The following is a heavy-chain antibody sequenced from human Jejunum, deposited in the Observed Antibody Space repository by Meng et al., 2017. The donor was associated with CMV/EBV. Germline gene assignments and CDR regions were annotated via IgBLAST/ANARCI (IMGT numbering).Heavy chain of an antibody. Sequence: LTGTVSGGSTRSTSDFWTWISQPPGKGLEWIGSINYRVGTFYTPSLESRVTISVDTSNNQFSLKLSSMTAADTAVYYCAREKSSAPHDWGQGTLVTVSS. CDR3: AREKSSAPHD. D-gene: IGHD6-6*01. CDR2: INYRVGT. J-gene: IGHJ4*02. V-gene: IGHV4-39*07. CDR1: GGSTRSTSDF.